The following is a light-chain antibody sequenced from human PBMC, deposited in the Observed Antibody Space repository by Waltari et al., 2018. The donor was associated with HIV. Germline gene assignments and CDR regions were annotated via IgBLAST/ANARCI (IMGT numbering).Light chain of an antibody. CDR3: QQTHSAPWT. CDR1: QTISKF. V-gene: IGKV1-39*01. CDR2: SAS. Sequence: DIRMTQFPSSLSASVGDRVTVSCRANQTISKFLNWYQHKAGEAPNLLISSASNLHGGVPSRFGGGGSGTDFALTITTLQPEDFAVYYCQQTHSAPWTFGQGT. J-gene: IGKJ1*01.